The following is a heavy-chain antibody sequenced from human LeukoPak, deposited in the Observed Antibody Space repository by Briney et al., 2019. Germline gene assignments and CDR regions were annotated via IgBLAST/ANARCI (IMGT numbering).Heavy chain of an antibody. D-gene: IGHD2-2*01. CDR1: GFTFSSYS. CDR3: ARALGYCSSASCYYFDN. V-gene: IGHV3-48*01. CDR2: ISSRSSTI. J-gene: IGHJ4*02. Sequence: GGSLRLSCAASGFTFSSYSMNWVRRAPGKGLEWVSYISSRSSTIYYADSVKGRFTISRDNAKNSLYLQMNSLGAEDTAVYYCARALGYCSSASCYYFDNWGQGTLVTVSS.